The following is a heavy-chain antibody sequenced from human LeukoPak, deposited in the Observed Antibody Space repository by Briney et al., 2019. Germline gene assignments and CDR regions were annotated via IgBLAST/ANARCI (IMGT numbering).Heavy chain of an antibody. Sequence: PGRSLRLSCAASGFTFSNYAMHWVRQAPGKGLEWVAVISYDGSNKYYADSVKGRFTISRDNSKNTLYLQMNSLRAEDTAVYYCARDEWQQLFRSPQFAEYFQHWGQGTLVTVSS. CDR1: GFTFSNYA. D-gene: IGHD6-13*01. CDR2: ISYDGSNK. V-gene: IGHV3-30-3*01. CDR3: ARDEWQQLFRSPQFAEYFQH. J-gene: IGHJ1*01.